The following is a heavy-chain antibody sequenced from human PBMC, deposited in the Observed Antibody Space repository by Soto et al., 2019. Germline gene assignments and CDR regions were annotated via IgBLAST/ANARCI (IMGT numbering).Heavy chain of an antibody. CDR1: GYTFTSYG. D-gene: IGHD3-3*01. V-gene: IGHV1-18*01. CDR3: ARVLRFLEWLLLNDYYYYGMDV. CDR2: ISAYNGNT. Sequence: ASVKVSCKASGYTFTSYGISWVRQAPGQGPEWMGWISAYNGNTNYAQKLQGRVTMTTDTSTSTAYMELRSLRSDDTAVYYCARVLRFLEWLLLNDYYYYGMDVWGQGTTVTVSS. J-gene: IGHJ6*02.